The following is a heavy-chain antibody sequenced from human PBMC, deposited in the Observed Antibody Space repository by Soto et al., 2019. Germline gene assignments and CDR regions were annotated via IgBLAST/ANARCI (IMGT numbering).Heavy chain of an antibody. CDR1: GGSISSGGYS. CDR3: ARAYCGGDCLTDY. CDR2: IYHSGST. D-gene: IGHD2-21*02. V-gene: IGHV4-30-2*01. Sequence: TLSLTCAVSGGSISSGGYSWSWIRQPPGKGLEWIGYIYHSGSTYYNPSLKSRVTISVDRSKNQFSLKLSSVTAADTAVYYCARAYCGGDCLTDYWGQGTLVTVSS. J-gene: IGHJ4*02.